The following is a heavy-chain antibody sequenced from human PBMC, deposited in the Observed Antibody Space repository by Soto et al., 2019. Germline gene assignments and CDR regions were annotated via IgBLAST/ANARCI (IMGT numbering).Heavy chain of an antibody. D-gene: IGHD3-3*01. J-gene: IGHJ4*02. V-gene: IGHV3-23*01. Sequence: GGSLRLSCAASGFTFSSYAMSWVRQAPGKGLEWVSAISGSGGGTYYADSVKGRFTISRDNSKNTLYLQMNSLRAEDTAVYYCAKDWDDFWSGYYTWYFDYWGQGTLVTVSS. CDR3: AKDWDDFWSGYYTWYFDY. CDR1: GFTFSSYA. CDR2: ISGSGGGT.